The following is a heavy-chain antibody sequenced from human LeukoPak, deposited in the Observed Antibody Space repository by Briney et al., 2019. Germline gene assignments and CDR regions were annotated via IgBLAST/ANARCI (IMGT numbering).Heavy chain of an antibody. D-gene: IGHD6-13*01. CDR1: GGSISSGGYY. Sequence: SETLSLTCTVSGGSISSGGYYWSWIRQHPGKGLEWIGYIYYSGSTYYNPSLKSRVTISVATSKNQFSLKLSSVTAADTAVYYCARGTIAGVVYNWFDPWGQGTLVTVSS. CDR2: IYYSGST. CDR3: ARGTIAGVVYNWFDP. V-gene: IGHV4-31*03. J-gene: IGHJ5*02.